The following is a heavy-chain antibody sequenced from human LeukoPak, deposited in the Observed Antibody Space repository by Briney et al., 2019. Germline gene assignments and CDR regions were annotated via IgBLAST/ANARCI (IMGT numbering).Heavy chain of an antibody. CDR2: INPNSGGT. Sequence: ASVTVSCKASGYTFTDYYMYWVRQAPGQGLEWMGWINPNSGGTNYAQKFQGRVTMTRDTSISTVYMELSSLRSDDTAVYYCARDRLPHYTAWIDYWGQGTLVTVSS. CDR1: GYTFTDYY. D-gene: IGHD5-18*01. V-gene: IGHV1-2*02. J-gene: IGHJ4*02. CDR3: ARDRLPHYTAWIDY.